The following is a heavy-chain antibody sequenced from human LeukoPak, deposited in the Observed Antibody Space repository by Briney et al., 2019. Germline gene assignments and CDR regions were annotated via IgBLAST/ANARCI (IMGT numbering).Heavy chain of an antibody. V-gene: IGHV4-38-2*02. CDR3: ARGVTYYYDWDHAFDI. Sequence: SETLSLTCTVSGYSISSGYYWGWIRQPPGKGLEWIGSIYHTGSTFYNPSLKSRVTKSVDTSKNQFSLRLSSVTAADTAVYYCARGVTYYYDWDHAFDIWGQGTMVTVSS. CDR1: GYSISSGYY. D-gene: IGHD3-22*01. CDR2: IYHTGST. J-gene: IGHJ3*02.